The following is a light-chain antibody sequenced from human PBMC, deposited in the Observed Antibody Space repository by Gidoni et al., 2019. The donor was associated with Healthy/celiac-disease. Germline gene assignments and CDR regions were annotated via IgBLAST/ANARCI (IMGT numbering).Light chain of an antibody. Sequence: EIVMTQSPATLSVSPGERATLSCRASQSVSSNLAWYQQKPGQAPRRLIYGASTRATGIPARFSGSGSGTEFTLTISSLQSEDCAVYYCQQYNNWPPVTFGQGTRLEIK. V-gene: IGKV3-15*01. CDR2: GAS. CDR1: QSVSSN. J-gene: IGKJ5*01. CDR3: QQYNNWPPVT.